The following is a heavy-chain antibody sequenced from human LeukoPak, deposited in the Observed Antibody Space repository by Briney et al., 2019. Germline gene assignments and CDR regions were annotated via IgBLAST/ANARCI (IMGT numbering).Heavy chain of an antibody. J-gene: IGHJ4*02. V-gene: IGHV3-7*01. CDR1: GFTFSSYW. Sequence: GGSLRLSCAASGFTFSSYWMSWVRQAPGKGLEWVANIKQDGSEKYYVDSVKGRFTISRDNAKNSLYLQMNSLRAEDTAVYYCARVTSGSSWYEYFDYWDQGTLVTVSS. CDR3: ARVTSGSSWYEYFDY. D-gene: IGHD6-13*01. CDR2: IKQDGSEK.